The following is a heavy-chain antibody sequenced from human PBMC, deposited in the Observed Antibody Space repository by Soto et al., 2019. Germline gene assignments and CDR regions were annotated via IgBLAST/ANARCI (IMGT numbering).Heavy chain of an antibody. CDR1: GGSITNYY. CDR3: ARANRGWLQLLDY. CDR2: IYSSGST. J-gene: IGHJ4*02. Sequence: SETLSLTCTVSGGSITNYYWSWIRQPPGKGLEWIGYIYSSGSTNYNPSLKSRVTISADTSKNQVSLKLTSVTAADTAVYYCARANRGWLQLLDYWGQGTQVTV. D-gene: IGHD5-12*01. V-gene: IGHV4-59*01.